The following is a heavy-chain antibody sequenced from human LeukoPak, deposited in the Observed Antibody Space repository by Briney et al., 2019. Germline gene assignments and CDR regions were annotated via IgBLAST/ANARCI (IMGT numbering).Heavy chain of an antibody. Sequence: SETLSLTCTVSGGSISSSSYYWGWIRQPPGKGLEWIGSIYYSGSTYYNPSLKSRVTISVDTSKNQFSLKLSSVTAADTAVYYCARVVHDSSSWYCNYWGQGTLVTVSS. CDR2: IYYSGST. CDR3: ARVVHDSSSWYCNY. J-gene: IGHJ4*02. V-gene: IGHV4-39*07. D-gene: IGHD6-13*01. CDR1: GGSISSSSYY.